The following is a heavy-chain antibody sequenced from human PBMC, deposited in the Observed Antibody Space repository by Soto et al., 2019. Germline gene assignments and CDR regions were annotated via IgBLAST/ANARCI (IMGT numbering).Heavy chain of an antibody. D-gene: IGHD2-15*01. V-gene: IGHV3-23*01. CDR2: ISGSGDKT. Sequence: GGSLRLSCAASGFTISSYAMSWVGQGTGKGLEWVSAISGSGDKTYYADSVKGRFTISRDNSKSTLFLQMNSLRAADTVVYYCAKYPVPVVVVTYGMDVWGQGTTVTV. CDR1: GFTISSYA. CDR3: AKYPVPVVVVTYGMDV. J-gene: IGHJ6*02.